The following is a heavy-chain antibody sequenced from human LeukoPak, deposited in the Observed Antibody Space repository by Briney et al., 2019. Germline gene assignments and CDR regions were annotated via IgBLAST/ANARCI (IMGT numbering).Heavy chain of an antibody. V-gene: IGHV3-30*18. CDR1: GFTFSSYG. CDR3: AKGRTAYCSSTSCYTIDY. CDR2: ISYDGSNK. Sequence: GRSLRLSCAASGFTFSSYGMHWVRQAPGKGLEWVAVISYDGSNKYYADSVKGRFTISRDNSKNTLYLQMNSLRVEDTAVYYCAKGRTAYCSSTSCYTIDYWGQGTLVTVSS. J-gene: IGHJ4*02. D-gene: IGHD2-2*02.